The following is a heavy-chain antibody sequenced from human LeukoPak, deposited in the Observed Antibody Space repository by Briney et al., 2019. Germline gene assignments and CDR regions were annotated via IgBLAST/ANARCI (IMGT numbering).Heavy chain of an antibody. CDR1: GGSISSYY. V-gene: IGHV4-4*09. Sequence: PSETLSLTCTVSGGSISSYYWSWIRQPPGKGLEWIGYIYTSGSTNYNPSLKSRVTISVDTSKNQFSLKLSSVTAADTAVYYCARSYYDYAWGSYSYYYYMDVWGKGTTVTVSS. J-gene: IGHJ6*03. CDR2: IYTSGST. D-gene: IGHD3-16*01. CDR3: ARSYYDYAWGSYSYYYYMDV.